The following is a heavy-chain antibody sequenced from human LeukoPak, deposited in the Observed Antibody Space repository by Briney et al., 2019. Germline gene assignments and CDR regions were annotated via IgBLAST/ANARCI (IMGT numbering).Heavy chain of an antibody. V-gene: IGHV3-23*01. CDR2: ISGSGCST. Sequence: GGSLRLSCAVSGFTFNNYAMSWVRQAPGKGLEWVSGISGSGCSTYYADSVKGRFTISRDNSKNTLYLQMNSLRAEDTAVYYCAKRSSIAFFDYWGQGTLVTVSS. J-gene: IGHJ4*02. CDR1: GFTFNNYA. D-gene: IGHD6-6*01. CDR3: AKRSSIAFFDY.